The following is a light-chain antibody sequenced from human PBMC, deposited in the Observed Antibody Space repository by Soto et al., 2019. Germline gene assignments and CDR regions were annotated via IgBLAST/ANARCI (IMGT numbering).Light chain of an antibody. CDR1: SSDVGASEY. V-gene: IGLV2-8*01. J-gene: IGLJ1*01. CDR2: QVS. Sequence: QSVLTQPPSASGSPGQSVTISCTGTSSDVGASEYVSWYQRHPGKAPKLMIYQVSKRPSGVPDRFSGSRSGNTASLTVSGLQAEDEADYYCTSYTSSYIFVLGGGTKLTVL. CDR3: TSYTSSYIFV.